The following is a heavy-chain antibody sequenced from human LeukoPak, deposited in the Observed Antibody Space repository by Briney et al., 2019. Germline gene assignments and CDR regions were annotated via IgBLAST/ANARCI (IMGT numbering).Heavy chain of an antibody. V-gene: IGHV3-21*05. CDR2: ISSTSNPI. Sequence: PGGSLRLSCAASGFTFSNYNMNWVRQAPGKGLEWLSYISSTSNPIYYADSVKGRFTISRDNAKNSLYLQMNSLRAEDTAVYYCARDGHAVAAASYGMDVWGQGTTVTVSS. CDR3: ARDGHAVAAASYGMDV. CDR1: GFTFSNYN. D-gene: IGHD6-13*01. J-gene: IGHJ6*02.